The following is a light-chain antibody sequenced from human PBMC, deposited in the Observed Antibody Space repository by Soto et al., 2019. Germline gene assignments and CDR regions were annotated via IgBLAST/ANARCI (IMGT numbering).Light chain of an antibody. CDR3: QQYNRFSWT. CDR1: QSINSW. J-gene: IGKJ1*01. V-gene: IGKV1-5*01. CDR2: DAS. Sequence: DIQMTQSPSTLSAFVGDRVTITCRASQSINSWLAWYQKKPGRAPKVLIYDASSLESGVPPRFSGSGSGTECTLTISSLQPDDSATYYCQQYNRFSWTFGQGTKVEIK.